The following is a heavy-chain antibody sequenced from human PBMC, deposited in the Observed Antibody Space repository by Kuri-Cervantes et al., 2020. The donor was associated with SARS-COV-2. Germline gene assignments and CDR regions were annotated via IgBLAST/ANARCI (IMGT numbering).Heavy chain of an antibody. CDR2: INSDGSST. V-gene: IGHV3-74*01. CDR3: ARDRTDYDFWSGYGTFDY. D-gene: IGHD3-3*01. J-gene: IGHJ4*02. Sequence: GESLKISCAASGFTFSSYAMSWVRQAPGKGLVWVSRINSDGSSTSYADSVKGRFTISRDNAKNTLYLQMNSLRAEDTAVYYCARDRTDYDFWSGYGTFDYWGQGTLVTVSS. CDR1: GFTFSSYA.